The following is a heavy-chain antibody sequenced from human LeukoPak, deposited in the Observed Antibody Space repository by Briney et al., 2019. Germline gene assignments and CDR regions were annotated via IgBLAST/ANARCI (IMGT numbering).Heavy chain of an antibody. CDR2: ISYDGGNE. CDR3: AELGITMIGGV. Sequence: PGGSLRLSCAASGFTFSSYAMHWVRQAPGKGLEWVAVISYDGGNEYYADSVKGRFTISRDTSNNTLYLQMNSLRPEDTAVYYCAELGITMIGGVWGKGTTVTISS. V-gene: IGHV3-30*04. D-gene: IGHD3-10*02. CDR1: GFTFSSYA. J-gene: IGHJ6*04.